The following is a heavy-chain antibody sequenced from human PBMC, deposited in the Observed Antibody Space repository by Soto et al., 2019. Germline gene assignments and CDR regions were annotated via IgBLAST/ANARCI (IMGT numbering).Heavy chain of an antibody. D-gene: IGHD2-15*01. CDR3: ARGDCVGGTCYSLAGSFDYYMEV. CDR1: GFTFSNYW. CDR2: INSDGSVS. Sequence: EVQLVESGGGLVQPGGSLRLSCAASGFTFSNYWMYWVRQAPGKGLVWVSRINSDGSVSSYADSVKGRLTISRDNVKNTLYLQMDSLRGEDTAVYYCARGDCVGGTCYSLAGSFDYYMEVWGKGTTVTVFS. J-gene: IGHJ6*03. V-gene: IGHV3-74*01.